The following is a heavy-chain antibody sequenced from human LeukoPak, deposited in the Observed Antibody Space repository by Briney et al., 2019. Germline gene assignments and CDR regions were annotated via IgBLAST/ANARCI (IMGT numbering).Heavy chain of an antibody. CDR3: ANQGVYSGSYSMDV. J-gene: IGHJ6*02. CDR2: FGNSA. V-gene: IGHV3-23*01. Sequence: GGSLRLSCAASGFTFSRYAMSWVRQAPGKGLEWVSTFGNSAHYADSVKGRFTISRDNSKNTLYLQMNSLRADDTAVYYCANQGVYSGSYSMDVWGQGTTVIVSS. CDR1: GFTFSRYA. D-gene: IGHD1-26*01.